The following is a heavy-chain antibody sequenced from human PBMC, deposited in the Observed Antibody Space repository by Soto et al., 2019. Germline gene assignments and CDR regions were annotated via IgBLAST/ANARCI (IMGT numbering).Heavy chain of an antibody. J-gene: IGHJ6*02. CDR3: ARDQWFGDSYYYYGMDV. V-gene: IGHV4-4*07. CDR1: GGSISSYY. Sequence: PSETLSLTCTVSGGSISSYYWSWIRQPAGKGLEWIGRIYTSGSTNYNPSLKSRVTMSVDKSKNQFSLKLSSVTAADTAVYYCARDQWFGDSYYYYGMDVWGQGTTVTVSS. D-gene: IGHD3-10*01. CDR2: IYTSGST.